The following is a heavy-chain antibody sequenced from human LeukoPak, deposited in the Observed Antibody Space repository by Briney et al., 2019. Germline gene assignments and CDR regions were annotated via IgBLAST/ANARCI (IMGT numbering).Heavy chain of an antibody. Sequence: GGSLRLSCAASGFTFSSYSMNWVRQAPGKGLEWVSSISSSSSYIYYADSVKGRFTISRDNAKNSLYLQMNSPRAEDTAVYYCAKAPYYYGSSGYYPPVHWGQGTLVTVSS. CDR2: ISSSSSYI. V-gene: IGHV3-21*04. CDR3: AKAPYYYGSSGYYPPVH. D-gene: IGHD3-22*01. CDR1: GFTFSSYS. J-gene: IGHJ4*02.